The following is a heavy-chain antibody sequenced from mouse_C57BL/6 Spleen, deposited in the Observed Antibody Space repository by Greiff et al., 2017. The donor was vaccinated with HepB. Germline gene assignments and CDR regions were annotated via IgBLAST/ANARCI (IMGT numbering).Heavy chain of an antibody. Sequence: VQLQQPGAELVKPGASVKMSCKASGYTFTSYWITWVKQRPGQGLEGIGDIYPGSGSTNYNEKFKSKATLTVDTSSSTAYMQLSSLTSEDSAVYYCARGVYYDYDEGFDYWGQGTTLTVSS. CDR3: ARGVYYDYDEGFDY. CDR1: GYTFTSYW. CDR2: IYPGSGST. J-gene: IGHJ2*01. D-gene: IGHD2-4*01. V-gene: IGHV1-55*01.